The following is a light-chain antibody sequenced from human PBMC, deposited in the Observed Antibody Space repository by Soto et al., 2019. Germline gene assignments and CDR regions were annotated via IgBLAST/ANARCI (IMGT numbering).Light chain of an antibody. CDR1: QSVSNY. CDR2: AAS. J-gene: IGKJ3*01. Sequence: DIQMTQSPSSLSASVGDRVTITCRASQSVSNYLNWYQQKPGKAPTLLIYAASTLQSGVPSRISGSGSGTVITLTISSLDPEDFATYYCQQDLRPPLTFGPGTNVDIK. CDR3: QQDLRPPLT. V-gene: IGKV1-39*01.